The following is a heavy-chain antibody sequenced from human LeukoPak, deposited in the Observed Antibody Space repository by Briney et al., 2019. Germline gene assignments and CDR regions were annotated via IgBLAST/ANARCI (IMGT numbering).Heavy chain of an antibody. Sequence: PGGSLRLSCAASGFTFSSYAMSWVRQAPGKGLEWVAVISYDGSNKYYADSVKGRFTISRDNSKNTLYLQMNSLRAEDTAVYYCARERSITMIVVDGMDVWGQGTTVTVSS. CDR3: ARERSITMIVVDGMDV. CDR1: GFTFSSYA. V-gene: IGHV3-30-3*01. D-gene: IGHD3-22*01. J-gene: IGHJ6*02. CDR2: ISYDGSNK.